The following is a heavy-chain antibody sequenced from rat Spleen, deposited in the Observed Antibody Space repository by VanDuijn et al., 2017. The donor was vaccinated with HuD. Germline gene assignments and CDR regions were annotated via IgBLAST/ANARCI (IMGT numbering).Heavy chain of an antibody. D-gene: IGHD1-5*01. CDR2: ISIGGGST. J-gene: IGHJ1*01. CDR3: ARLDRYNYWYFDF. CDR1: GFTFSDYY. Sequence: EVKLLESGGGLVQPGDSLRLSCAASGFTFSDYYMAWVRQAPTKGLEWVASISIGGGSTYYRDSVKGRFTISRDNAKSTLYLQMDSLRSEDTATYYCARLDRYNYWYFDFWGPGTMVTVSS. V-gene: IGHV5S23*01.